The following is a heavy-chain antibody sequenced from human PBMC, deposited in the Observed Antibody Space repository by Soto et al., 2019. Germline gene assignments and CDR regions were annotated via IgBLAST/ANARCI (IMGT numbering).Heavy chain of an antibody. D-gene: IGHD3-10*01. V-gene: IGHV3-53*01. Sequence: EVQLVESGGGLIQPGGSLRLSCAVSGFTVSNNYMSWVRQAPGKGLEGVSVIYSGGYTAYGDSVKGRFTISRDNSKNPLYLQMKSLGRDDPAVFFWGTRPGGGGYWGQGTLVTVSS. J-gene: IGHJ4*02. CDR2: IYSGGYT. CDR3: GTRPGGGGY. CDR1: GFTVSNNY.